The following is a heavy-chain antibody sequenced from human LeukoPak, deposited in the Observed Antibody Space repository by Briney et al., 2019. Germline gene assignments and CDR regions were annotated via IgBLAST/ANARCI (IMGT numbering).Heavy chain of an antibody. D-gene: IGHD6-19*01. CDR2: FDPEDGET. V-gene: IGHV1-24*01. CDR3: ATRTLYSSKKFDY. CDR1: GYTLTELS. Sequence: GASVKVSCKVSGYTLTELSMHWVRQAPRKGLEWMGGFDPEDGETIYAQKFQGRVTMTEDTSTDTAYMELSSLRSEDTAVYYCATRTLYSSKKFDYWGQGTLVTVSS. J-gene: IGHJ4*02.